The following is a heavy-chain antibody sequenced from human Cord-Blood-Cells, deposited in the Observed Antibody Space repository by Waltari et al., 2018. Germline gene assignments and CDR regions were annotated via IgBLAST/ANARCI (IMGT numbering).Heavy chain of an antibody. CDR2: RRYDGSNK. D-gene: IGHD3-16*01. CDR1: GFTFSSYG. V-gene: IGHV3-30*02. J-gene: IGHJ2*01. CDR3: AKGGETNYWYFDL. Sequence: QVQLVESGGGVVQPGGSLRLSCAASGFTFSSYGMHWVRQAPGKGREWVAFRRYDGSNKYYADSVEGRFTISRDNSKNTLYLQMNSLRAEDTAVYYCAKGGETNYWYFDLWGRGTLVTVSS.